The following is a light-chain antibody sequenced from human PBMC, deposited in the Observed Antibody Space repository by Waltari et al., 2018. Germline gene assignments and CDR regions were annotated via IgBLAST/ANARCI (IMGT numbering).Light chain of an antibody. V-gene: IGKV1-17*01. Sequence: GDRVTITCRASQDIKTDLNWYQQKPGKAPRRLIYTVSNLDRGVPSRFSGSGSGTEFTLPITSLQPEDFATYYCLQYYLNPYSFGQGTRVEI. J-gene: IGKJ2*03. CDR1: QDIKTD. CDR3: LQYYLNPYS. CDR2: TVS.